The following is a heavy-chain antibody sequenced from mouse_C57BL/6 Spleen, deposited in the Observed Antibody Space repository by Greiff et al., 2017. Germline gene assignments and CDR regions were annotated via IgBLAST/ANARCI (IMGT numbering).Heavy chain of an antibody. Sequence: VQLQESGAELVKPGASVKLSCKASGYTFTEYTIHWVKQRPGQGLEWIGWLYPGSGSIKYNKKFKDKATLTADKSSSTVYMELSRLTSEDSAVSFGSRRARLGYYAMDYWGQGTSVTVSS. D-gene: IGHD3-2*02. CDR3: SRRARLGYYAMDY. J-gene: IGHJ4*01. CDR2: LYPGSGSI. V-gene: IGHV1-62-2*01. CDR1: GYTFTEYT.